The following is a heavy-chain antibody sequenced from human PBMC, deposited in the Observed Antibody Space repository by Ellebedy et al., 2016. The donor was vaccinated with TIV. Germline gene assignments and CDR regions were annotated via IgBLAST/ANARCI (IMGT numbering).Heavy chain of an antibody. D-gene: IGHD7-27*01. Sequence: GESLKISCAASGFTFSSYWMHWVRQAPGKGLVWVSRINSDGSNTAYADSVKGRFTISRDNAKNTLSLQINSLRAEDTAVYYCARGDTNWAYYYYYMDVWGKGTTVTVSS. J-gene: IGHJ6*03. CDR2: INSDGSNT. V-gene: IGHV3-74*01. CDR1: GFTFSSYW. CDR3: ARGDTNWAYYYYYMDV.